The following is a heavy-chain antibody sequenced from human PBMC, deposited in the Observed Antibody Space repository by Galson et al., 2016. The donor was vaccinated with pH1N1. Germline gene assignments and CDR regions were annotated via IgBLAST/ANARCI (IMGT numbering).Heavy chain of an antibody. CDR3: AIDYRELLGAGFDI. D-gene: IGHD1-26*01. J-gene: IGHJ3*02. CDR1: GGSISSGSSY. CDR2: VYYSGST. V-gene: IGHV4-31*03. Sequence: TLSLTCTVSGGSISSGSSYWSWIRQHPGRGLEWLGYVYYSGSTYYNPSLKSRLTISVDTSKNQFSLKLRSVTAADTAVYYCAIDYRELLGAGFDIWGQGTTVTVSA.